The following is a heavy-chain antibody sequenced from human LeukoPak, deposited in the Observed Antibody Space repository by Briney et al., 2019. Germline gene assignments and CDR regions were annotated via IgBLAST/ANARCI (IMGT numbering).Heavy chain of an antibody. V-gene: IGHV3-21*01. J-gene: IGHJ4*02. CDR2: INNSGDDK. CDR1: GYTFSCCS. Sequence: GGSLRLSCAASGYTFSCCSMNWVRQAPGKGLEWLSSINNSGDDKYHADSVKGRFTISRDNAKNSLYLQLNSLRAEDTAVYYCARELDRIQDLDSWGQGTQVTVSS. D-gene: IGHD1-1*01. CDR3: ARELDRIQDLDS.